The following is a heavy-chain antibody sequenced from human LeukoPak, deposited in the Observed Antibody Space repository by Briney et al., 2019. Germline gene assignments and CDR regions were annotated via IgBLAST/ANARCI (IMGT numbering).Heavy chain of an antibody. D-gene: IGHD1-14*01. Sequence: PGGSLRLSCSASGFTFSTYTIHWVRQAPGKGLEYVSAISSNGGSTYYADSVKGRFTISRDNSKNILYLQMSSLRAEDTAVYYCGVRYLYGFDIRGQGTMVTVSS. CDR3: GVRYLYGFDI. CDR1: GFTFSTYT. V-gene: IGHV3-64D*09. CDR2: ISSNGGST. J-gene: IGHJ3*02.